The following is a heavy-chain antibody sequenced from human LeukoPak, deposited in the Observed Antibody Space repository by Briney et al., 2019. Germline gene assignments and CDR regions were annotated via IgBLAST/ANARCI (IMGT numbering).Heavy chain of an antibody. CDR1: AFTFISNA. Sequence: PGGSLILSCAASAFTFISNAMSWFRQAPGRGLVWVSAISGRGGSTYYADSVKGRLAISRDNSTNTLYLQMNSLRAEDTAVYYCANYDFWSGYFGYWGQGALVTVSS. D-gene: IGHD3-3*01. CDR2: ISGRGGST. CDR3: ANYDFWSGYFGY. V-gene: IGHV3-23*01. J-gene: IGHJ4*02.